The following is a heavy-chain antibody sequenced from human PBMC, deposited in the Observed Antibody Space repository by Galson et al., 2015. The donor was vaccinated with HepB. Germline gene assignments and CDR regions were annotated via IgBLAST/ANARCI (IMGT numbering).Heavy chain of an antibody. CDR2: VDPEDGET. V-gene: IGHV1-69-2*01. J-gene: IGHJ4*02. CDR3: AQGREVASPGNY. CDR1: GYTFTDYY. D-gene: IGHD6-6*01. Sequence: VKVSCKVSGYTFTDYYMHWVQQAPGKGLEWMGLVDPEDGETIYAEKFQGRVTKTADTSTDTAYMELSSLRSEDTAVYYCAQGREVASPGNYWGQGTLVTVSS.